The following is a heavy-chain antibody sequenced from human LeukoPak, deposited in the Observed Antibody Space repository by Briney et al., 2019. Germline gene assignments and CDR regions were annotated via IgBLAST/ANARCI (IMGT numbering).Heavy chain of an antibody. CDR1: GGSISSGDHY. J-gene: IGHJ6*03. CDR3: ARGTQKYCSSTSCRGAYYYYYMDV. D-gene: IGHD2-2*01. Sequence: PSQTLSLTCTVSGGSISSGDHYWRWIRQPPGKGLEWIGYIYYSGSTYYNPSLKSRVTISVDTSKNQFSLKLSSVTAADTAVYYCARGTQKYCSSTSCRGAYYYYYMDVWGKGTTVTVSS. CDR2: IYYSGST. V-gene: IGHV4-30-4*08.